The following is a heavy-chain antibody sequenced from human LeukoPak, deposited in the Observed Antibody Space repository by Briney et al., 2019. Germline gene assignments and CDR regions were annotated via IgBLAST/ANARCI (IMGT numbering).Heavy chain of an antibody. CDR3: ARQCGSLCPFDY. Sequence: ASVKVSCKASGYTFTTYGSSWVRQAPGQGLEWMGWISAYNGNTNYAQKFQGRVTMTTDTSTSTAYMELRSLRSDDTAVYYCARQCGSLCPFDYWGQGTLVTVSS. D-gene: IGHD1-26*01. J-gene: IGHJ4*02. V-gene: IGHV1-18*01. CDR2: ISAYNGNT. CDR1: GYTFTTYG.